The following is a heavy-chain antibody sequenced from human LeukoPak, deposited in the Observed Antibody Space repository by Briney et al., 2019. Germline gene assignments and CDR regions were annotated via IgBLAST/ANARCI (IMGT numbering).Heavy chain of an antibody. Sequence: GRSLRLSCAASGFTFSDYGMHWGRQAPGKGLEWVAVIWYDGSNKYYADSVKGRFTISRDNSKNTLYLQMNSLRAEDTAVYHCARDEYRSSYYLDYWGQGTLVTVSS. CDR3: ARDEYRSSYYLDY. V-gene: IGHV3-33*01. CDR2: IWYDGSNK. CDR1: GFTFSDYG. J-gene: IGHJ4*02. D-gene: IGHD6-6*01.